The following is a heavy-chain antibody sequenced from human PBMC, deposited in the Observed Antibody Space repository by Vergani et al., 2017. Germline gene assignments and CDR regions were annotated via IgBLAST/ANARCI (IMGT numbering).Heavy chain of an antibody. CDR1: GFTFSSYS. J-gene: IGHJ4*02. CDR3: ARGWGQLVHFDY. V-gene: IGHV3-21*01. D-gene: IGHD6-6*01. Sequence: EVQLVESGGGLVKPGGSLRLSCAASGFTFSSYSMNWVRQAPGRGLEWVSSISSSSSSIYYADSVKGRFTISRDNAKNSRYLQMNSLRAEDTAVYYCARGWGQLVHFDYWGQGTLVTVSS. CDR2: ISSSSSSI.